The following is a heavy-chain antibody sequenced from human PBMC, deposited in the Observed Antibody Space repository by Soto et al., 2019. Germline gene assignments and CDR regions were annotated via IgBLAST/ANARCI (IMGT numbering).Heavy chain of an antibody. CDR2: IDWEDDT. CDR3: ARSTYGGNSNDGAWLDP. V-gene: IGHV2-70*01. Sequence: SGPTLVNPTQTLTLTCTFSESSVSKSGMCVSWIRQPPGRALEWLALIDWEDDTFYNPSLRSRLTISKDTSKNQVVLIMTNMDPADTATYYCARSTYGGNSNDGAWLDPWGQGTQVTVSS. CDR1: ESSVSKSGMC. J-gene: IGHJ5*02. D-gene: IGHD1-20*01.